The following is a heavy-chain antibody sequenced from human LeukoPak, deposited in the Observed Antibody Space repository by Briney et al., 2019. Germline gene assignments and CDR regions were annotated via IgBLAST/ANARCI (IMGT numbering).Heavy chain of an antibody. CDR2: ISGSSSNI. Sequence: GGSLRLSCAASGCTFSDFYMSWIRQAPGKGLESVSYISGSSSNINYADSVKGRFTISRDNAKNSLYLQMSNLRAEDTAVYYCTRHPAEGDYWGQGTLVTVSS. D-gene: IGHD2-15*01. CDR3: TRHPAEGDY. J-gene: IGHJ4*02. V-gene: IGHV3-11*01. CDR1: GCTFSDFY.